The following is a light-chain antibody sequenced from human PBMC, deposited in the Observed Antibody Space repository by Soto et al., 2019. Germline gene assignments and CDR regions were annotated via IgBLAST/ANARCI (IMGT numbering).Light chain of an antibody. CDR1: ISDFVVYNY. Sequence: QSVLTQPASVSGSPGQSITISCTGTISDFVVYNYVSWYQQHPGKAPKLMIYGVSNRPSGVSNRFSGSKSGNTASLTISGLQADDEADYYCRSHTISIALQVFGTGTKVTVL. CDR2: GVS. CDR3: RSHTISIALQV. J-gene: IGLJ1*01. V-gene: IGLV2-14*01.